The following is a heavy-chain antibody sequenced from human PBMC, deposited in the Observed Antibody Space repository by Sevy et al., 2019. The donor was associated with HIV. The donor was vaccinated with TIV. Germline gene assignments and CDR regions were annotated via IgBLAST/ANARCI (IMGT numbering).Heavy chain of an antibody. CDR1: GFTFSSYG. CDR3: AGEAGYSSGWNLDNWFDP. J-gene: IGHJ5*02. D-gene: IGHD6-19*01. Sequence: GGSLRLSCAASGFTFSSYGMHWVRQAPGKGLEWVAVIWHDGGNKYNADSVKGRFSISRDDSKNTLYLQMNSLRAVDTAVYYCAGEAGYSSGWNLDNWFDPWGQGTLVTVSS. CDR2: IWHDGGNK. V-gene: IGHV3-33*01.